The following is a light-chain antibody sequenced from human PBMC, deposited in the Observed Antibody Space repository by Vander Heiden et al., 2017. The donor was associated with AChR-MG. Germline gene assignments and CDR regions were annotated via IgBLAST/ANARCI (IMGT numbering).Light chain of an antibody. Sequence: DIQMTQSPSSLSASVGDRVTITCRASQPVSTSLSWYQQKPGKAPKLLMYAASSLQGGVPSRFSGSGSGTEFTLTISRLQPEDFATYYCQQSDSTPWTFGQGTKLDIK. CDR2: AAS. J-gene: IGKJ2*01. CDR1: QPVSTS. CDR3: QQSDSTPWT. V-gene: IGKV1-39*01.